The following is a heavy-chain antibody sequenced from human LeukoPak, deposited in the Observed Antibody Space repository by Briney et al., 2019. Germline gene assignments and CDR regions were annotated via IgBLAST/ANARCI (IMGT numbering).Heavy chain of an antibody. CDR2: IYYSGST. D-gene: IGHD1-7*01. V-gene: IGHV4-59*01. CDR3: ARVNYEDAFDI. CDR1: GGSISSYY. Sequence: PSETLSLTCTVSGGSISSYYWSWIRQPPGKGLEWIGYIYYSGSTNYNPSLKSRVTISVDTSKNQFSLKLSSVTAADTAVYYCARVNYEDAFDIWGQGTMVTVPS. J-gene: IGHJ3*02.